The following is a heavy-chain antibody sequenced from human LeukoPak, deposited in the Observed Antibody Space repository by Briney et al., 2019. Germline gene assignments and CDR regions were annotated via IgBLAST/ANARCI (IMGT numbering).Heavy chain of an antibody. CDR3: ARLILRVTMVRGVIIRASWFDY. V-gene: IGHV4-39*07. Sequence: SETLSLTCTVSGGSISSSSYYWGWIRQPPGRGLEWIGIIYYSGSTYYNPSLKSRVTISVDTSKNQFSLKLSSVTAAETAVYYCARLILRVTMVRGVIIRASWFDYWGQGTLVTVSS. CDR1: GGSISSSSYY. J-gene: IGHJ4*02. CDR2: IYYSGST. D-gene: IGHD3-10*01.